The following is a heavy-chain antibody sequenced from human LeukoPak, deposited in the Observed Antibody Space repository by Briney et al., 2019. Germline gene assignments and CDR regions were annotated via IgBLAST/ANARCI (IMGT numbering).Heavy chain of an antibody. CDR3: ARDDAGTAQWFDP. J-gene: IGHJ5*02. V-gene: IGHV4-59*01. Sequence: PSGTLSLTCTVSGGSISSYYWSWIRQPPGKGLEWIGYIYYSGSTNYNPSLKSRVTISVDTSKNQFSLKLSSATAADTAVYYCARDDAGTAQWFDPWGQGTLVTVSS. D-gene: IGHD5-18*01. CDR2: IYYSGST. CDR1: GGSISSYY.